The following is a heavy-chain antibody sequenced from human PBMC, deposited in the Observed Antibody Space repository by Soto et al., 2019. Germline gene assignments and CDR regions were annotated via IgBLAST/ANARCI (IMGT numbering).Heavy chain of an antibody. CDR2: IYYSGST. CDR3: ARAWGIPPYYYYAMDV. D-gene: IGHD7-27*01. Sequence: SETLSLTCTVSGGSISSYYWSWIRQPPGKGLEWIGYIYYSGSTNYNPSLKSRVTISVDTSKDQFSLKLSSVTAADTAVYYCARAWGIPPYYYYAMDVWGQGTTVTVS. CDR1: GGSISSYY. V-gene: IGHV4-59*01. J-gene: IGHJ6*02.